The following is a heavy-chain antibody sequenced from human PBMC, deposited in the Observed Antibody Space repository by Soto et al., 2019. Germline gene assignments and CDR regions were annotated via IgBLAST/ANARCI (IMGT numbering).Heavy chain of an antibody. CDR1: GYTFTSYD. CDR2: MNPNSGNT. V-gene: IGHV1-8*01. CDR3: ATGPVAGLYYYYYYMDV. Sequence: ASVKVSCKASGYTFTSYDINWVRQATGQGLEWMGWMNPNSGNTGYAQKFQGRVTMTKDTSTSTAYMELSSLRSEDTAVYYCATGPVAGLYYYYYYMDVWGKGTTVTVSS. D-gene: IGHD6-19*01. J-gene: IGHJ6*03.